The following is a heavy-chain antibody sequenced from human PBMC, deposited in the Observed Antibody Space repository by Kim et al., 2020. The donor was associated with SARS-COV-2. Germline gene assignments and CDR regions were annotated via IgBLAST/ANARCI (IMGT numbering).Heavy chain of an antibody. Sequence: SETLSLTCTVSGGSISSYYWSWIRQPPGKGLEWIGYIYYSGSTNYNPSLKSRVTISVDTSKNQFSLKLSSVTAADTAVYYCARGVRQLVVPWNYYFDYWGQGTLVTVSS. CDR1: GGSISSYY. J-gene: IGHJ4*02. CDR3: ARGVRQLVVPWNYYFDY. V-gene: IGHV4-59*13. CDR2: IYYSGST. D-gene: IGHD6-6*01.